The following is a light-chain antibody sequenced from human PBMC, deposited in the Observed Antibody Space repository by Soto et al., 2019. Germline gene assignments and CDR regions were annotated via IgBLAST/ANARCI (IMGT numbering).Light chain of an antibody. CDR3: QQYVSSRIT. Sequence: EIVVTQSPGTLSLSTGERATLSCRASQSVSSSYLAWYQQKPGQAPRLLIYGASSRATGIPDRFSGSGSGTDFTLTISRLEPEDFAVYYCQQYVSSRITFGQGTRLEIK. J-gene: IGKJ5*01. CDR1: QSVSSSY. V-gene: IGKV3-20*01. CDR2: GAS.